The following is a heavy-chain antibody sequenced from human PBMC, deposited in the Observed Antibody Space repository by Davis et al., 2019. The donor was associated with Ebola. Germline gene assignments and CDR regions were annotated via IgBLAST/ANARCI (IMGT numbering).Heavy chain of an antibody. J-gene: IGHJ5*02. CDR3: ARDKGSSHNWIDP. CDR1: GVSISRHY. D-gene: IGHD6-6*01. Sequence: PSETLSLTCTVSGVSISRHYWSWIRQPPGKRLEWIGSIYYTGSAYYNSSLNNRVTISVDTSKNQFSLKLSSVTAADTAMYYCARDKGSSHNWIDPWGQGNLVIVSS. CDR2: IYYTGSA. V-gene: IGHV4-59*11.